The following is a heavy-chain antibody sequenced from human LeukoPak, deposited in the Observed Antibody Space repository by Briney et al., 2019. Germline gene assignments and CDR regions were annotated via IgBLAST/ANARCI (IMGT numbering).Heavy chain of an antibody. Sequence: GGSLRLSCAASGFTFSSYGMHWVRQAPGKGLEWVAFIRYDGSNKYYADSVKGRFTISRDNSKNTLYLQMNSLRAEDTAVYYCARGGWLQAPNYYYYMDVWGKGTTVTVSS. CDR2: IRYDGSNK. V-gene: IGHV3-30*02. CDR3: ARGGWLQAPNYYYYMDV. J-gene: IGHJ6*03. CDR1: GFTFSSYG. D-gene: IGHD5-24*01.